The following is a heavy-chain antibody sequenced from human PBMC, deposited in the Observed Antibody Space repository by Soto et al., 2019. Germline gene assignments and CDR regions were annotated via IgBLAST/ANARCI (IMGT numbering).Heavy chain of an antibody. J-gene: IGHJ4*02. D-gene: IGHD3-9*01. CDR1: GYIFTNYL. Sequence: PGDSLKISCQGSGYIFTNYLIGWVRQIPGKGLEWMGIMYPGDSDTRYSPSFQGQVTLSADKSISTAYLQWRSLKASDTAMYYCATYYDILTGMAYWGQGSLVTVSS. V-gene: IGHV5-51*01. CDR2: MYPGDSDT. CDR3: ATYYDILTGMAY.